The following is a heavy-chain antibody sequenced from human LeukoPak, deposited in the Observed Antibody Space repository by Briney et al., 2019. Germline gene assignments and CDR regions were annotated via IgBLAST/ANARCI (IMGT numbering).Heavy chain of an antibody. Sequence: ASVKVSCKASGYTFTGYYLFWVRQAPGQGLEWMGWINPNTGDTRYGQKFQGRVTLTRDTSIRTTYMELSSLRSDDTAVYYCARDERFCNGDNHYPDLGYWGQGTLVTVSS. V-gene: IGHV1-2*02. CDR1: GYTFTGYY. CDR3: ARDERFCNGDNHYPDLGY. J-gene: IGHJ4*02. D-gene: IGHD2-15*01. CDR2: INPNTGDT.